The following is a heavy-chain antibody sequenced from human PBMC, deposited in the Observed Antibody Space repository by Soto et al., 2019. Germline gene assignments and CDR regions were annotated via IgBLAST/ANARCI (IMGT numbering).Heavy chain of an antibody. CDR3: ARMRGTYDSSGFDY. D-gene: IGHD3-22*01. CDR1: CGSISSYY. Sequence: SETLSLTCTVSCGSISSYYWSWIRQPPGKGLEWIGYIYYSGSTNYNPSLKSRVTISVDTSKNQFSLKLSSVTAADTAVYYCARMRGTYDSSGFDYWGQGTLVTVSS. J-gene: IGHJ4*02. V-gene: IGHV4-59*01. CDR2: IYYSGST.